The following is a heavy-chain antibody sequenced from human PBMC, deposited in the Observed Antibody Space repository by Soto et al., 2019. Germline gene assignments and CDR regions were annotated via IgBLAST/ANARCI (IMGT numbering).Heavy chain of an antibody. CDR3: AREYFDWLDRWFDP. J-gene: IGHJ5*02. D-gene: IGHD3-9*01. CDR1: GVSISSYY. CDR2: IYYTGTT. Sequence: QVQLQESGPGLVKPSETLSLTCTVSGVSISSYYWTWIRQPPGKGLEWIGYIYYTGTTNYNPSLKSRVTMSIDTSKNQFSLKLSSVTAADTAVYYCAREYFDWLDRWFDPWGQGTLVTVSS. V-gene: IGHV4-59*01.